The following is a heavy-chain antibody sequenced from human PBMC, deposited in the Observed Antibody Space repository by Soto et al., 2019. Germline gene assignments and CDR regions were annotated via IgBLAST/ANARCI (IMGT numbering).Heavy chain of an antibody. Sequence: GGSLRLSCAASGFTFDDYAMHWVRQAPGKGLEWVSGISWNSGSIGYADSVKGRFTISRDNAKNSLYLQMNSLGAEDTALYYCAKDSANDPGSAAGLDYWGQGTLVTVSS. D-gene: IGHD6-13*01. CDR3: AKDSANDPGSAAGLDY. CDR2: ISWNSGSI. CDR1: GFTFDDYA. J-gene: IGHJ4*02. V-gene: IGHV3-9*01.